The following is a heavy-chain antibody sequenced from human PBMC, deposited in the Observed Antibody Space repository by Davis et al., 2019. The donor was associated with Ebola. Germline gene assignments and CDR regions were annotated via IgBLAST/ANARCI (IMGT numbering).Heavy chain of an antibody. Sequence: SETLSLTCTVSGGSISSGDYYWSWIRQPPGKGLEWIGEINHSGSTNYNPSLKSRVTISVDTSKNQFSLKLSSVTAADTAVYYCARVPGYVWFDPWGQGTLVTVSS. CDR3: ARVPGYVWFDP. D-gene: IGHD3-9*01. V-gene: IGHV4-39*07. CDR1: GGSISSGDYY. CDR2: INHSGST. J-gene: IGHJ5*02.